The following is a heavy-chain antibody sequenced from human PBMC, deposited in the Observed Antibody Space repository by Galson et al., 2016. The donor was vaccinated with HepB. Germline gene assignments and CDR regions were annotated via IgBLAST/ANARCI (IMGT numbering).Heavy chain of an antibody. D-gene: IGHD2-2*01. CDR2: INHSGST. V-gene: IGHV4-34*01. J-gene: IGHJ4*02. CDR3: ARLNAGAVGY. Sequence: SETLSLTCAVYGVSFSDYSWSWVRQPPGKGLEWIGEINHSGSTNYNPSLKSRVTISIDTSKTQFSLNLSSVTAADTAVYYCARLNAGAVGYWGQGTLVTVSS. CDR1: GVSFSDYS.